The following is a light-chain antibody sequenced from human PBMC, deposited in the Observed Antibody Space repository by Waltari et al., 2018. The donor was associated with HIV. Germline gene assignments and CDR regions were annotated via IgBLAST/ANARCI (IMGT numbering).Light chain of an antibody. J-gene: IGKJ4*01. CDR2: HAF. Sequence: IQLTQSPSSLSASVGDRVTMTCRASRGIRSSLAWYQQKPGKAPNLLIYHAFNLEDGVPSKFSGSGSGTDFTLTFCSRQPEVFATYYCEQLDRYTPRTFRGGTKVEIK. CDR1: RGIRSS. V-gene: IGKV1-13*02. CDR3: EQLDRYTPRT.